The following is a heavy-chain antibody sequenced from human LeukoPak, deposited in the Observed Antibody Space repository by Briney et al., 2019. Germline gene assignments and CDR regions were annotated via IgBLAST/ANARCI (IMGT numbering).Heavy chain of an antibody. CDR1: GGSISSYY. J-gene: IGHJ5*02. CDR3: ARDGYYDSSGYGS. V-gene: IGHV4-59*01. D-gene: IGHD3-22*01. CDR2: IYYSGST. Sequence: PSETLSLTCTVSGGSISSYYWSWIRQPPGKGLEWIGYIYYSGSTNYNPSRKSRVTISVDTSKNQFSLKLRSVTAADTAVYYCARDGYYDSSGYGSWGQGTLVTVSS.